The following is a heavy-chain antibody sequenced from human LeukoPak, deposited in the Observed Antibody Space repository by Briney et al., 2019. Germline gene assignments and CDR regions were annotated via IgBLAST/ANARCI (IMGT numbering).Heavy chain of an antibody. CDR2: INPSGGST. CDR3: ARSTYCGGDCYVGAAFDY. CDR1: GYTFTSYY. D-gene: IGHD2-21*02. Sequence: GASVKVSCKASGYTFTSYYIHWVRQAPGQGLEWMGIINPSGGSTYYAQKFQGRVTMTRDMSTSTVYMELSSLRSEDTAVYYCARSTYCGGDCYVGAAFDYWGQGTLVTVSS. J-gene: IGHJ4*02. V-gene: IGHV1-46*01.